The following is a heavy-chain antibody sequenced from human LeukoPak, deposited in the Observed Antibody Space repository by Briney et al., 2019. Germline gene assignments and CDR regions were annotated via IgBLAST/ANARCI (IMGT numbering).Heavy chain of an antibody. J-gene: IGHJ5*02. V-gene: IGHV4-59*01. D-gene: IGHD2-15*01. CDR1: GGSISNYF. CDR3: ARGPRRYCSGGSCYFSGSWFDP. CDR2: IYYSGST. Sequence: SEPLSLTCTVSGGSISNYFWSWVRQPPGKGLEWIGYIYYSGSTNYNPSLKSRVTISVDTSKNQFSLKLSSVTAADTAVYYCARGPRRYCSGGSCYFSGSWFDPWGQGTLVTVSS.